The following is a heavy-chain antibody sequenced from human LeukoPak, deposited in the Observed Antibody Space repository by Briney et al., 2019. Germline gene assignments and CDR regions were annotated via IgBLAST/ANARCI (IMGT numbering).Heavy chain of an antibody. CDR1: GFTFSSYG. J-gene: IGHJ4*02. Sequence: PGGSLRLSCAASGFTFSSYGMHWVRQAPGKGLEWVAVISYDGSNKYYADSVKGRFTISRDNSKNMLYLQMNSLRAEDTAVYYCAKDGFGSFDYWGQGTLVTVSS. CDR3: AKDGFGSFDY. D-gene: IGHD3-10*01. CDR2: ISYDGSNK. V-gene: IGHV3-30*18.